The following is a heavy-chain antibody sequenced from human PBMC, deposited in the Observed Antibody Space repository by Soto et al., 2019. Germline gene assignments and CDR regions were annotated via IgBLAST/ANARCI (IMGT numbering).Heavy chain of an antibody. CDR2: IYYSGST. J-gene: IGHJ4*02. V-gene: IGHV4-59*08. CDR3: ARRTYSGSYYYFDY. D-gene: IGHD1-26*01. CDR1: GGSISSYY. Sequence: SETLSLTCTVSGGSISSYYWSWIRQPPGKGLEWIGNIYYSGSTNYNPSLKSRVTISVDTSKNQFSLKLSSVTAADTAVYYCARRTYSGSYYYFDYWGQGTLVTVSS.